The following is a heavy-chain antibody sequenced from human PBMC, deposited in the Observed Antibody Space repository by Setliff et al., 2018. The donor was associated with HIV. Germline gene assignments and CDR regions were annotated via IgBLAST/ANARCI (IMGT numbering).Heavy chain of an antibody. V-gene: IGHV4-30-4*08. CDR3: ARDSVVKPGGMDV. CDR1: GFSISSRYY. D-gene: IGHD2-15*01. CDR2: IYYSGST. Sequence: SETLSLTCDVSGFSISSRYYWGWIRQSPGKGLEWIGYIYYSGSTYYNPSLKSRVTISVDTSKNQFSLKLSSVTAADTAVYYCARDSVVKPGGMDVWGQGTTVTVSS. J-gene: IGHJ6*02.